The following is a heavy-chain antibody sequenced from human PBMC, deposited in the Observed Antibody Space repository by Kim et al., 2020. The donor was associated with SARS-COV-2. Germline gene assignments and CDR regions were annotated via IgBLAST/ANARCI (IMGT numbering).Heavy chain of an antibody. Sequence: VKVRFTISRDNSKATLFLHLNSLRPEDTAVYYCARDPREYSSGYNYWYYDVWGRGTLVTVSS. V-gene: IGHV3-30*01. J-gene: IGHJ2*01. D-gene: IGHD6-19*01. CDR3: ARDPREYSSGYNYWYYDV.